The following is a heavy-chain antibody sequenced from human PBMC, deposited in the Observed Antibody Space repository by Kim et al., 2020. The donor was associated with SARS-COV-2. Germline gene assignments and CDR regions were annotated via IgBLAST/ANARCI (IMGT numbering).Heavy chain of an antibody. V-gene: IGHV6-1*01. D-gene: IGHD6-6*01. Sequence: AVSVKSRLTTNPDTTNNQFSLQLNSVTPEDTAVYYCARSRSIAASSDFDYWGQGTLVTVSS. CDR3: ARSRSIAASSDFDY. J-gene: IGHJ4*02.